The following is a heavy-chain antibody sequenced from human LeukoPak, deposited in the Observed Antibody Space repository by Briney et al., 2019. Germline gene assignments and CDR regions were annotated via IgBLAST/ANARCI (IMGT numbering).Heavy chain of an antibody. V-gene: IGHV4-61*02. CDR1: GGSLSSGSYY. J-gene: IGHJ4*02. CDR3: AATYTVTNFRVGRTLFDY. D-gene: IGHD4-17*01. CDR2: IYTSGGT. Sequence: PSETLSLTCTVSGGSLSSGSYYWSWIRQPAGKGLEWIGRIYTSGGTIYNPSLKSRVTISVDTSKNQFSLKLSSVTAADTAVYYCAATYTVTNFRVGRTLFDYWGQGTLVTVSS.